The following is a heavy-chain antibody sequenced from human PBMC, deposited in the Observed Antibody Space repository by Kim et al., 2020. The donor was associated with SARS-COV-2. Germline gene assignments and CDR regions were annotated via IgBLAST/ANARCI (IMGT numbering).Heavy chain of an antibody. J-gene: IGHJ3*02. V-gene: IGHV3-48*03. D-gene: IGHD1-26*01. Sequence: GGSLRLSCAASGFTFSSYEMNWVRQAPGRGLEWVSYITSSGTSIFYADSVKGRFTLSRDNAKNSLYLQMNSLRVEDTAVYYCARPYRGAFDIWGQGTMVTVSS. CDR3: ARPYRGAFDI. CDR2: ITSSGTSI. CDR1: GFTFSSYE.